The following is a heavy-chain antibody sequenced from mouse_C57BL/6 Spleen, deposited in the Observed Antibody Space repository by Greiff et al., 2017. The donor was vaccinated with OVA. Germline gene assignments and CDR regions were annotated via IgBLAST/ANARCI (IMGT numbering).Heavy chain of an antibody. V-gene: IGHV1-80*01. Sequence: SGAELVKPGASVKISCKASGYAFSSYWMNWVKQRPGKGLEWIGQIYPGDGDTNYNGKFKGKATLTADKSSSTAYMQLSSLTSEDSAVYFCARSNYSNDYFDYWGQGTTLTVSS. CDR1: GYAFSSYW. CDR3: ARSNYSNDYFDY. CDR2: IYPGDGDT. D-gene: IGHD2-5*01. J-gene: IGHJ2*01.